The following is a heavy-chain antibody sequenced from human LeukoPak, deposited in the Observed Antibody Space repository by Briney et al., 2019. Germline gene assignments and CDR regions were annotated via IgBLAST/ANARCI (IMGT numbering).Heavy chain of an antibody. J-gene: IGHJ5*02. V-gene: IGHV4-30-4*08. D-gene: IGHD4-17*01. Sequence: SETLSLTCTVSGGSISSGNYYWSWIRQPPGKGLEWIGYIYYSGSTYYNPSLKNRITISVDTSKNQFSLKLSSVTAADTAVYCCATYRGDYVGNWFDPWGQGTLVTVSS. CDR1: GGSISSGNYY. CDR2: IYYSGST. CDR3: ATYRGDYVGNWFDP.